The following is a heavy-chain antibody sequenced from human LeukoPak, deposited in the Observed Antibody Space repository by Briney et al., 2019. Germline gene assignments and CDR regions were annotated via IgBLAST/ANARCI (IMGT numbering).Heavy chain of an antibody. Sequence: GGSLRLSCAASGFDFSSNWMHWVRHAPGQGLVWVSRIKGDGISTNYADSVKGRFTISRDIAKNTLYLLMNSLRAEDTGVYYCAKDHYWSIDYWGRGTLVTVSS. CDR2: IKGDGIST. V-gene: IGHV3-74*01. J-gene: IGHJ4*02. CDR3: AKDHYWSIDY. D-gene: IGHD3-3*01. CDR1: GFDFSSNW.